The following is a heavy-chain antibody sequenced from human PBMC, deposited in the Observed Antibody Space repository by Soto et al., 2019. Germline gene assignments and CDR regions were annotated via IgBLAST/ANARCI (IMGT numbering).Heavy chain of an antibody. J-gene: IGHJ6*02. CDR2: INTAGSTK. CDR1: GFTFSNFE. D-gene: IGHD3-9*01. V-gene: IGHV3-48*03. CDR3: ARAECSSPDCLTAYYSYGLGV. Sequence: GGSLRLSCAASGFTFSNFEMHWVRQAPGKGLEWVSYINTAGSTKYYAESVKGRFTISRANARNSLFLQMNSLRAEDTAVYYCARAECSSPDCLTAYYSYGLGVWGQGSTVTVSS.